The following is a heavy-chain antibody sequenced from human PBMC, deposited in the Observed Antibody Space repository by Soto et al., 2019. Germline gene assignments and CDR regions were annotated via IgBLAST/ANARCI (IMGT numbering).Heavy chain of an antibody. CDR2: IYHSGST. J-gene: IGHJ4*02. CDR3: ARMSGTYYVPDY. D-gene: IGHD1-26*01. V-gene: IGHV4-31*03. Sequence: QVQLQESGPRLVEASQTLSLTCTVSNACITSSGYYWSWVRQPPGKRLEWIGYIYHSGSTFYSPSLQSRLTISVDTSKNQFSLTLRSVTPADTAVYHRARMSGTYYVPDYWGQGTLVTVSS. CDR1: NACITSSGYY.